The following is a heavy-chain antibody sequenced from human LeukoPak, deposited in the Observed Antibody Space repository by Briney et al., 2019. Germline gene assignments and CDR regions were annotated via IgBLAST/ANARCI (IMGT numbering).Heavy chain of an antibody. Sequence: PGGSLRLSCAASGFTFSSYWMHWVRQAPGKGLVWVSRINSDGSSTSYADSVKGRFTLSREKAKKTLYLRMNSLGAEDTAVYYCARGRPSRYYYDSSGYYFGYWGQRTLVTVSS. D-gene: IGHD3-22*01. CDR3: ARGRPSRYYYDSSGYYFGY. J-gene: IGHJ4*02. CDR2: INSDGSST. CDR1: GFTFSSYW. V-gene: IGHV3-74*01.